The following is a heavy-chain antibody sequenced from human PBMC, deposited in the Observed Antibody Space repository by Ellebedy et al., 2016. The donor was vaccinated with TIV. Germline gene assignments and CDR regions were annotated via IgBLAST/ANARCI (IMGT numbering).Heavy chain of an antibody. Sequence: GGSLRLSCVTSGFTFSDYAMNWVRQAPGKGLEWISYIGGRSSKTHYADSVKGRFTISRDNAKNSLFRQVNSRTDEDTARYYCTRDPGGAPDLTLGNWGQGVLVTVSS. CDR2: IGGRSSKT. D-gene: IGHD3-16*01. CDR1: GFTFSDYA. V-gene: IGHV3-48*02. CDR3: TRDPGGAPDLTLGN. J-gene: IGHJ4*02.